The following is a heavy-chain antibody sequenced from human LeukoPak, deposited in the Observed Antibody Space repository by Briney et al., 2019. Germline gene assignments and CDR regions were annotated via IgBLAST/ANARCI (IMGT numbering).Heavy chain of an antibody. CDR2: IRFDGSNK. CDR1: RFTFSNYG. CDR3: AKKGSSSRYHFDY. Sequence: GGSLRLSCAASRFTFSNYGMHWVRQAPGKGLEWVAFIRFDGSNKNYADSVKGRFTISRDNSKNTLYLQMNSLRAEDTAVYYCAKKGSSSRYHFDYWGQGTLVTVSS. V-gene: IGHV3-30*02. D-gene: IGHD6-13*01. J-gene: IGHJ4*02.